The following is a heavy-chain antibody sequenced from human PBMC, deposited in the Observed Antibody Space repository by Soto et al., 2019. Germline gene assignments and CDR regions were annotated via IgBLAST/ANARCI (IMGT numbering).Heavy chain of an antibody. CDR1: GGSFSGYY. J-gene: IGHJ4*02. Sequence: QVQLQQWGAGLLKPSETLSLTCAVYGGSFSGYYWNWIRQPPGKGLEWIGEISHSGSTNYNPSLKSRVTISVDTSENQFSLKLSSVTAADTAVYYCARGGKHLAPPGYWGQGTLVTVSS. CDR2: ISHSGST. V-gene: IGHV4-34*01. CDR3: ARGGKHLAPPGY.